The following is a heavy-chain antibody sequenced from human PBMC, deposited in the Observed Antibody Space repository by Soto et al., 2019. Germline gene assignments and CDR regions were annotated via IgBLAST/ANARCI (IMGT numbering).Heavy chain of an antibody. Sequence: GGPLRLSCEASGFSFGSYSMNWVRQAPGKGLEWVSFISGRGTTTYYADSVKGRFTVSRDNAKNSLSLEVNSLRDEDTAVYYCARLGYCSSATCKYYFYYYGMDVWGQGTTVTVSS. J-gene: IGHJ6*02. V-gene: IGHV3-48*02. CDR2: ISGRGTTT. D-gene: IGHD2-2*01. CDR3: ARLGYCSSATCKYYFYYYGMDV. CDR1: GFSFGSYS.